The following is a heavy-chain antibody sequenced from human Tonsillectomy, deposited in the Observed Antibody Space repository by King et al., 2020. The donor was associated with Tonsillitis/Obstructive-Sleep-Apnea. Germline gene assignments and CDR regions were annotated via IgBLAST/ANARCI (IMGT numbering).Heavy chain of an antibody. V-gene: IGHV3-30*01. CDR3: ARGVVRSLPHDYDR. Sequence: VQLVESGGGVVQPGSSLRLSCAASGFTFSPYPMHWVRQAPGRGLEWVAVVSYDGNDKYSADAVRGRFTISRDNSMDTLYLQMNSLRSEDTAVYYCARGVVRSLPHDYDRWGQGTMVTVSS. CDR2: VSYDGNDK. CDR1: GFTFSPYP. J-gene: IGHJ3*01. D-gene: IGHD3-16*01.